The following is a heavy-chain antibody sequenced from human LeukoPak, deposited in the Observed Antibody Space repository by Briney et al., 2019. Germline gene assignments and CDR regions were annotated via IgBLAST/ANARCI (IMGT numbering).Heavy chain of an antibody. CDR2: IIPILGTA. D-gene: IGHD3-10*01. V-gene: IGHV1-69*10. Sequence: SVKVSCKASGGTFNSYGIIWVRQAPGQGLEWMGGIIPILGTANYAQKFQGRVTISADKSTSTAYMELSSLRSEDTAVYYCARDKREFQVLFRKYYDSMDVWGKGTTVIVSS. CDR1: GGTFNSYG. CDR3: ARDKREFQVLFRKYYDSMDV. J-gene: IGHJ6*03.